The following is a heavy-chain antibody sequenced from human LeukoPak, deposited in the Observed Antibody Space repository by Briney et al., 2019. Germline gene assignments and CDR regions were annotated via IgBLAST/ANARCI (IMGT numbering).Heavy chain of an antibody. J-gene: IGHJ4*02. CDR1: GGTFSSYG. CDR3: ARGRFLEWYPTQNYFDY. V-gene: IGHV1-69*01. Sequence: SSVKVSCKASGGTFSSYGISWVRQAPGQGLEWMGGIIPIFGTANYAQKFQGRVTITADESTSTAYMELSSLRSEDTAVYYCARGRFLEWYPTQNYFDYWGQGTLVTVSS. D-gene: IGHD3-3*01. CDR2: IIPIFGTA.